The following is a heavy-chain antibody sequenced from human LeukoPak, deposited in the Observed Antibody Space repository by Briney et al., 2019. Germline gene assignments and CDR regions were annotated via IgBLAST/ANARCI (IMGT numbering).Heavy chain of an antibody. CDR1: GGTFSSYA. Sequence: SVKVSCKASGGTFSSYAISWVRQAPGQGLEWMGGIIPIFGTANYAQKFQGRVTITADESTSTAYMEPSSLRSEDTAVYYCARGKGIVATGHYYGMDVWGQGTTVTVSS. CDR3: ARGKGIVATGHYYGMDV. CDR2: IIPIFGTA. V-gene: IGHV1-69*13. J-gene: IGHJ6*02. D-gene: IGHD2-15*01.